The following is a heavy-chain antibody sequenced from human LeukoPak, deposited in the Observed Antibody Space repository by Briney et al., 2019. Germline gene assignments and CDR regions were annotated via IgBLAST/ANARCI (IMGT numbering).Heavy chain of an antibody. Sequence: PGGSLRLSCAASGFTFSSYEMNWVRQAPGKGLEWVGRIKSKTDGGTTDYAAPVKGRFTISRDDSKNTLYLQMNSLETEDTAVYYCTNTVVVVASTGFDYWGQGTLVTVSS. CDR3: TNTVVVVASTGFDY. CDR2: IKSKTDGGTT. J-gene: IGHJ4*02. D-gene: IGHD2-15*01. V-gene: IGHV3-15*01. CDR1: GFTFSSYE.